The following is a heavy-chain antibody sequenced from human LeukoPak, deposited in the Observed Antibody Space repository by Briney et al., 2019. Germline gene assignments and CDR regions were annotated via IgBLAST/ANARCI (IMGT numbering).Heavy chain of an antibody. CDR1: GYTFTGYY. Sequence: ASVKVSCKASGYTFTGYYMHWVRQAPGQGLEWMGWINPNSGGTNYAQKFQGRVTMTRDTSISTAYMELSRLRSDDTAVYYCARGNFYDNKGYSPELRYWGQGTLVTVSS. J-gene: IGHJ4*02. CDR2: INPNSGGT. CDR3: ARGNFYDNKGYSPELRY. D-gene: IGHD3-10*01. V-gene: IGHV1-2*02.